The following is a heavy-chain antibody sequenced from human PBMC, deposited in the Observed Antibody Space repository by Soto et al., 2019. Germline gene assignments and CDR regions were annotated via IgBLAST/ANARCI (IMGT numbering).Heavy chain of an antibody. CDR1: GGSISSYY. CDR2: IYYSGST. V-gene: IGHV4-59*01. CDR3: ARDGDYDILTGRPLSNYYCGMYV. Sequence: QVQLQESGPGLVKPSETLSLTCTVSGGSISSYYWSWIRQPPGKGLEWIGYIYYSGSTNYNPSLKSRATVSVDTSKNQSSLKLSFVTAAYTAVYYCARDGDYDILTGRPLSNYYCGMYVCCQGTTVTVSS. J-gene: IGHJ6*02. D-gene: IGHD3-9*01.